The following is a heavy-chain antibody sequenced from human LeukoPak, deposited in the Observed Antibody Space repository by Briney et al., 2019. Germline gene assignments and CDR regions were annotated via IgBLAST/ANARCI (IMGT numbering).Heavy chain of an antibody. Sequence: GGSLRLSCAASGFTFSSYSMNWVRQAPGKGLEWVSSISSSSSYIYYADSVKGRITISRDNAKNSLYLQMNSLRAEDTAVYYCARDLELAEGYFQHWGQGTLVTVSS. V-gene: IGHV3-21*01. CDR2: ISSSSSYI. CDR1: GFTFSSYS. J-gene: IGHJ1*01. CDR3: ARDLELAEGYFQH. D-gene: IGHD6-6*01.